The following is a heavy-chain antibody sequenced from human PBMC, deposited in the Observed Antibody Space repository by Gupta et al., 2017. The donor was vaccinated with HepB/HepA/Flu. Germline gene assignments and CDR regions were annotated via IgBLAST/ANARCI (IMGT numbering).Heavy chain of an antibody. V-gene: IGHV2-5*01. D-gene: IGHD7-27*01. CDR2: IYGNDDR. J-gene: IGHJ4*02. CDR1: GFSLTTSGVG. CDR3: IHRLGTYFDY. Sequence: QITLKESGPTLVKPTQTLTLTCTFSGFSLTTSGVGVGWIRQPPGKALEWLALIYGNDDRRYSPSLKSRLTITKDTSKNQVVLTMTNMDPVDTATYYCIHRLGTYFDYWGQGTLVTVSS.